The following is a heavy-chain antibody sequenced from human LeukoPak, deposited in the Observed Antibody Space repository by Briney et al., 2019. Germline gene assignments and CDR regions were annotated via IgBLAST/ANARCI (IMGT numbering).Heavy chain of an antibody. Sequence: SVKVSCTASGGTFSSYAISWVRQAPGQGLEWMGGIIPIFGTANYAQKFQGRVTITADESTSTAYMELSSLRSEDTAVCYCARFVYCGGDCYSRRPGARGYYFDYWGQGTLVTVSS. CDR3: ARFVYCGGDCYSRRPGARGYYFDY. CDR1: GGTFSSYA. CDR2: IIPIFGTA. D-gene: IGHD2-21*02. V-gene: IGHV1-69*13. J-gene: IGHJ4*02.